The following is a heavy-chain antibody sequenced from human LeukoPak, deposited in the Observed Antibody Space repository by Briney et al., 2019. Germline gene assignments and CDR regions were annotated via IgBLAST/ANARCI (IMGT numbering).Heavy chain of an antibody. CDR1: GFTFSSYW. J-gene: IGHJ4*02. CDR3: AKDDAWLQYGN. D-gene: IGHD5-24*01. V-gene: IGHV3-23*01. CDR2: ISPNGVIT. Sequence: PGGSLRLSCAASGFTFSSYWMNWVRQAPGKGLEWVSGISPNGVITYYADSVKGRFTISRDNSKGTVYLQMNSLRPEDTAVYYCAKDDAWLQYGNWGRGTLVTVSS.